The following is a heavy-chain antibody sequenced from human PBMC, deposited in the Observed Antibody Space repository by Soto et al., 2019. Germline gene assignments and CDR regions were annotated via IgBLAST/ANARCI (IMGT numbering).Heavy chain of an antibody. CDR2: VHHSWGS. V-gene: IGHV4-59*08. CDR1: GGSVSSYY. J-gene: IGHJ6*02. Sequence: QVQLQESGPGLVKPSETLSLSCTVSGGSVSSYYWSWFRQSPGKRMEWIGYVHHSWGSSYNPSLQSRIAISLDQTKSQLSLKLTSVTATDTAVYYCARKEFGPIDSLVDVWGQGTTVTVSS. D-gene: IGHD3-10*01. CDR3: ARKEFGPIDSLVDV.